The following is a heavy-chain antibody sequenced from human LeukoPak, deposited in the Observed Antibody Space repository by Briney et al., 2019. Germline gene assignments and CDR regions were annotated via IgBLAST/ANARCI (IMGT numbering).Heavy chain of an antibody. CDR3: ARSVVRPWDWFDP. D-gene: IGHD2-21*01. V-gene: IGHV4-28*01. CDR2: IHNSGST. Sequence: PSETLSLTCTVSGYSISNDNWWGWIRQAPGKGLEWIGFIHNSGSTYYNPSLKSRVTMSVDKSKNQLSLKLSSVTAVDTAVYYCARSVVRPWDWFDPWGQGTLVTVSS. CDR1: GYSISNDNW. J-gene: IGHJ5*02.